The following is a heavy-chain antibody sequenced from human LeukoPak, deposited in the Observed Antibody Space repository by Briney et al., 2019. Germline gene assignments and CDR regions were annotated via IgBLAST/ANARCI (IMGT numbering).Heavy chain of an antibody. CDR2: IYSGGST. D-gene: IGHD3-22*01. Sequence: GGSLRLSCAASEFSVGSNYMTWVRQAPGKGLEWVSLIYSGGSTYYADSVKGRFTISRDNAKNSLYLQMNSLRAEDTAVYYCAREPYYDSSGYCLDYWGQGTLVTVSS. CDR1: EFSVGSNY. V-gene: IGHV3-53*01. CDR3: AREPYYDSSGYCLDY. J-gene: IGHJ4*02.